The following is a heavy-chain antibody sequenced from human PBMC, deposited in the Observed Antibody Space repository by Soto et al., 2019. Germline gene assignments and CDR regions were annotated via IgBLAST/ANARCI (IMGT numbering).Heavy chain of an antibody. D-gene: IGHD3-16*01. CDR3: VRDVGFDYVN. Sequence: EVQLVESGGGLVQPGGSLRISCKGSGFSFSSYWMSWVRQAPGKGLEWVASIKQDESEKYYVDSVKGRFTISRDNVDDSVFLHMKRLSAEDTAVYFCVRDVGFDYVNWGQGTLVTVSS. CDR2: IKQDESEK. J-gene: IGHJ4*02. CDR1: GFSFSSYW. V-gene: IGHV3-7*01.